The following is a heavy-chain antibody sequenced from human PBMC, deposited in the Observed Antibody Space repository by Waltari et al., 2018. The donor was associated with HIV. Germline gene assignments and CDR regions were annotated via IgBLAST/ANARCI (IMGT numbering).Heavy chain of an antibody. Sequence: QVQVVESGGGVVQPGRSLRLSCATSRFTCSNCAIHWVRQAPGKGLEWLGVIWYDGSNKYYGDSVKGRFTISSDNSRNTVYLQMNSLRGEDTAVYYCARDPGAPVHTFDMWGQGTMVTVSS. CDR3: ARDPGAPVHTFDM. CDR2: IWYDGSNK. D-gene: IGHD7-27*01. CDR1: RFTCSNCA. J-gene: IGHJ3*02. V-gene: IGHV3-33*01.